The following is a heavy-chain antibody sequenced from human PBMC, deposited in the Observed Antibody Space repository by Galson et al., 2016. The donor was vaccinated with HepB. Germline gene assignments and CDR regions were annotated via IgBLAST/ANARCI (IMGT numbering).Heavy chain of an antibody. CDR2: IDPDGGNT. D-gene: IGHD3-22*01. CDR3: AKDWGFWNYDSSGTLDY. Sequence: SLRLSCAASGFTFSTYWMHWVRQPPGKGLVWVSRIDPDGGNTEYADSVKGRFTISRDNSKNTLYLQMNSLRAEDTAVYFCAKDWGFWNYDSSGTLDYWGQGTLVTVSS. CDR1: GFTFSTYW. V-gene: IGHV3-74*01. J-gene: IGHJ4*02.